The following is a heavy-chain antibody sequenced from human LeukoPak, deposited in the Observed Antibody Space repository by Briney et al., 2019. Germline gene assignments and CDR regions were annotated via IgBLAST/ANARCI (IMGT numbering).Heavy chain of an antibody. D-gene: IGHD1-7*01. Sequence: GESLKISCKSSGYRFTDYWIGWVRQMPGKGLECMGIIYPGDSDTRYSPFFQGQVTISDGQPINTAHLQWSRPEAPDTALYYCARGAAGTTPDYYYFGLDVWGQGTRVRVFS. CDR2: IYPGDSDT. CDR1: GYRFTDYW. CDR3: ARGAAGTTPDYYYFGLDV. J-gene: IGHJ6*02. V-gene: IGHV5-51*04.